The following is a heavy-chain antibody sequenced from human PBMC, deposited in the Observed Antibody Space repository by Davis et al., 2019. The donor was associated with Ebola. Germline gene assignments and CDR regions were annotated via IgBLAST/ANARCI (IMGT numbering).Heavy chain of an antibody. Sequence: GGSLRLSCTASGFTFGDYAMHWVRQAPGKGLEWVAFISYDGSNKYYADSVKGRFTISRDNSKNTLYLQMNSLRAEDTAVYYCARDLRRLGGYGVDVWGKETTVTVSS. CDR3: ARDLRRLGGYGVDV. CDR1: GFTFGDYA. V-gene: IGHV3-30-3*01. J-gene: IGHJ6*04. CDR2: ISYDGSNK. D-gene: IGHD3-16*01.